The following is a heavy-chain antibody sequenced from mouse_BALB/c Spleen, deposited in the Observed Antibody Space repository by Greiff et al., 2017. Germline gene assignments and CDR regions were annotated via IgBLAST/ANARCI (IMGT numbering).Heavy chain of an antibody. V-gene: IGHV1-66*01. Sequence: VQLQQSGPELVKPGASVKISCKASGYSFTSYYIHWVKQRPGQGLEWIGWIFPGSGNTKYNEKFKGKATLTADTSSSTAYMQLSSLTSEDSAVYFCARWGGSSFYAMDYWGQGTSVTVSS. D-gene: IGHD1-1*01. CDR2: IFPGSGNT. CDR3: ARWGGSSFYAMDY. J-gene: IGHJ4*01. CDR1: GYSFTSYY.